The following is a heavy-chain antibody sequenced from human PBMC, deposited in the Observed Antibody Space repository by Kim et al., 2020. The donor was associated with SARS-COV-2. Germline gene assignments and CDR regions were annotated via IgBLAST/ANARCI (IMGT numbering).Heavy chain of an antibody. D-gene: IGHD3-22*01. CDR1: GGSFSGYY. CDR3: ARGYGELGGITMIVVDQAHAFDI. V-gene: IGHV4-34*01. CDR2: INHSGST. Sequence: SETLSLTCAVYGGSFSGYYWSWIRQPPGKGLEWIGEINHSGSTNYNPSLKSRVTISVDTSKNQFSLKLSSVTAADTAVYYCARGYGELGGITMIVVDQAHAFDIWGQGTMVTVSS. J-gene: IGHJ3*02.